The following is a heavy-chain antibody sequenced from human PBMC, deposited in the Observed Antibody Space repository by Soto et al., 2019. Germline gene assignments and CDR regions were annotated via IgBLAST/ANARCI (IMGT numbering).Heavy chain of an antibody. D-gene: IGHD3-3*01. J-gene: IGHJ6*02. CDR1: GFTFSSYW. Sequence: PGGSLSLSCAASGFTFSSYWMSWVRQAPGKGLEWVANIKQDGSEKYYVDSVKGRFTISRDNAKNSLYLQMNSLRAEDTAVYYCARVGQYYDFWSGRYYYGMDVWGQGTTVTVSS. CDR3: ARVGQYYDFWSGRYYYGMDV. CDR2: IKQDGSEK. V-gene: IGHV3-7*01.